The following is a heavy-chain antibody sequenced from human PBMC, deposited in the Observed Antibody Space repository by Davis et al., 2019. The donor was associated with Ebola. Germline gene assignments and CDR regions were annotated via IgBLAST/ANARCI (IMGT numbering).Heavy chain of an antibody. CDR1: GYTFTSYA. CDR2: INAGNGNT. V-gene: IGHV1-3*01. J-gene: IGHJ4*02. CDR3: ARGDCSGGSCPIDY. Sequence: AASVKVSCKASGYTFTSYAMHWARQAPGQRLEWMGWINAGNGNTKYSQKFQGRVTITRDTSASTAYMELSSLRSEDTAVYYCARGDCSGGSCPIDYWGQGTLVTVSS. D-gene: IGHD2-15*01.